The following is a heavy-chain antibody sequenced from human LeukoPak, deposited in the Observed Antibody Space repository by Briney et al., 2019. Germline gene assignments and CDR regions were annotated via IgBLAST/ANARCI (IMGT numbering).Heavy chain of an antibody. CDR1: GGTFSSYA. J-gene: IGHJ4*02. CDR3: ARAPAGERGYCSSTSCLRFDY. V-gene: IGHV1-69*05. Sequence: SVKVSCKASGGTFSSYAISWVRQAPGRGLEWMGGIIPIFGTANYAQKFQGRVTITTDESTSTAYMELSSLRSEDTAVYYCARAPAGERGYCSSTSCLRFDYWGQGTLVTVSS. CDR2: IIPIFGTA. D-gene: IGHD2-2*01.